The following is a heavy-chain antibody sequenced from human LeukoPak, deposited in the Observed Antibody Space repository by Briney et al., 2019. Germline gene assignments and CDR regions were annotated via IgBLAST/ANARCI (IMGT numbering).Heavy chain of an antibody. D-gene: IGHD3-10*01. CDR1: GFTFSSYG. J-gene: IGHJ4*02. CDR3: AKGHYYAFQTSFDY. CDR2: ILSDGSKE. Sequence: PGGSLRLSCAASGFTFSSYGMHWVRQAPGKGLEWVAVILSDGSKEFYTDCVKGRFTISRDNSKNTLYLQMNSLRAEDTAVYYCAKGHYYAFQTSFDYWGQGTLVTVSS. V-gene: IGHV3-33*06.